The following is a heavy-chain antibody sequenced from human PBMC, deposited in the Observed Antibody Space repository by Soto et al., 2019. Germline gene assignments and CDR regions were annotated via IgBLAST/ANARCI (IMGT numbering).Heavy chain of an antibody. V-gene: IGHV1-69*12. CDR3: ASVAAKYYYFGVGV. CDR2: IIPIFGTA. CDR1: GGTFSSYA. J-gene: IGHJ6*02. Sequence: QVQLVQSGAEVKKPGSSVKVSCKASGGTFSSYAINWVRQAPGQGLEWMGGIIPIFGTADYAQKFQGRVTITAEDTTATDYMQLSSLRAGDTAVDYCASVAAKYYYFGVGVWGHGTAVTVS. D-gene: IGHD2-21*02.